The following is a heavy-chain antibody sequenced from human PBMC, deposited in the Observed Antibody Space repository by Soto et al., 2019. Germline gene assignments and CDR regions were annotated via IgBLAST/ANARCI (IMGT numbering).Heavy chain of an antibody. Sequence: PGGSLRLSCAASGFTFSSYAISWVRQAPWKGLEWVSAIGGSGVGTYYADSVKGRFAISRDNSRNTLYLQMNSLRAEDKALYYCAKRGLYARWSTGDYWGQGTLFTVCS. D-gene: IGHD2-8*01. CDR3: AKRGLYARWSTGDY. V-gene: IGHV3-23*01. CDR2: IGGSGVGT. CDR1: GFTFSSYA. J-gene: IGHJ4*02.